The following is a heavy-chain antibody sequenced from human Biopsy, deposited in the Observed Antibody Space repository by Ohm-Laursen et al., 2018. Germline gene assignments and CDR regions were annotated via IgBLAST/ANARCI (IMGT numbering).Heavy chain of an antibody. Sequence: SLRRSCAASGFSFSDYHMRWIRQAPGRGLEWVSYISGGGTIYYGDSMKGRVTISRDNAKNSLYLQMHSLRAEDTAVYYCARDTRWSPYSMDVWGQGTTVTVSS. CDR2: ISGGGTI. J-gene: IGHJ6*02. CDR3: ARDTRWSPYSMDV. CDR1: GFSFSDYH. D-gene: IGHD4-23*01. V-gene: IGHV3-11*01.